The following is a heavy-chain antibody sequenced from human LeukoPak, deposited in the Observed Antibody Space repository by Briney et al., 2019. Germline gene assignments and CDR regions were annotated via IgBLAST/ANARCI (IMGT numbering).Heavy chain of an antibody. D-gene: IGHD4-23*01. V-gene: IGHV3-74*01. CDR1: GFTFSSYW. CDR2: ITSDGSIT. Sequence: GGSLRLSCAASGFTFSSYWMHWVRQAPGKGLVWVSRITSDGSITVYADSVKGRFTISRDNAKNTLFLQMNSLRAEDTAVYYCARDGDSTVDFDYWGKGSLVTVSS. CDR3: ARDGDSTVDFDY. J-gene: IGHJ4*02.